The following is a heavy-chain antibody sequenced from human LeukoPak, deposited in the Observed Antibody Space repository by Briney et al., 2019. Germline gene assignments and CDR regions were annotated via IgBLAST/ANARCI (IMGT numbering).Heavy chain of an antibody. CDR3: ARDRHSLFGSGSYLDAAGWFDP. D-gene: IGHD3-10*01. V-gene: IGHV1-18*01. J-gene: IGHJ5*02. CDR2: ISAYSGNA. Sequence: GASVKVSCKASGYTFTSYGISWVRQAPGQGLEWMGWISAYSGNANYAQKLQGRVTMTTDTSTSTAYMELRSLRSDDTAVYYCARDRHSLFGSGSYLDAAGWFDPWGQGTLVTVSS. CDR1: GYTFTSYG.